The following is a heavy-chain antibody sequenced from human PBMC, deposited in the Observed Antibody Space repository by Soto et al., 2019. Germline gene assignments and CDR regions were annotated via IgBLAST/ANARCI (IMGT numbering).Heavy chain of an antibody. V-gene: IGHV3-74*01. CDR2: IKGDGSST. J-gene: IGHJ4*02. CDR3: TRDRNWQLDDK. CDR1: GFAFRTYW. D-gene: IGHD1-1*01. Sequence: EEQLVESWGGLVQPGGSLRLSCADSGFAFRTYWMHWVRQAPGKGLVWVSHIKGDGSSTSYADFVEGRFTISRDNAKNTLYLQMNSLGAEDRAVYFCTRDRNWQLDDKWGQGTLVSVSS.